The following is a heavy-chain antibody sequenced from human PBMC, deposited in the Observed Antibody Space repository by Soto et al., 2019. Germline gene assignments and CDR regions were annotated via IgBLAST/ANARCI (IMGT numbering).Heavy chain of an antibody. Sequence: PSETLSLTCAVSGGSISSGGYSWSWIRQPPGKGLEWIGYIYHSGSTYYNTSLKSRVTISVDRSKNQFSLKLSSVTAADTAVYYCARGGYDSSGYYFIEYWGQGTLVTVSS. D-gene: IGHD3-22*01. CDR2: IYHSGST. J-gene: IGHJ4*02. CDR1: GGSISSGGYS. V-gene: IGHV4-30-2*01. CDR3: ARGGYDSSGYYFIEY.